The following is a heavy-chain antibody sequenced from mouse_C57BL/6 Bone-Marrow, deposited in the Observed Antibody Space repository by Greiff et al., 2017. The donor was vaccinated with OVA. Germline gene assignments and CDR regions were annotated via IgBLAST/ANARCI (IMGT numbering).Heavy chain of an antibody. V-gene: IGHV1-69*01. J-gene: IGHJ3*01. Sequence: QVQLKQPGAELVMPGASVKLFCKASGYTFTSYWMHWVKQRPGQGLEWIGEIDPSDSYTNYNQKFKGKSTLTVDKSSSTAYMQLSSLTSEDSAVYYCARWGGTWFAYWGQGTLVTVSA. CDR3: ARWGGTWFAY. CDR1: GYTFTSYW. CDR2: IDPSDSYT.